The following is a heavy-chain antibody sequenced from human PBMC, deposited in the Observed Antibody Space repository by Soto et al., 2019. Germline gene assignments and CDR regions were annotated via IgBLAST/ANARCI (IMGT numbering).Heavy chain of an antibody. V-gene: IGHV3-7*01. Sequence: EVQLVESGGGLVQPGGSLGLSCAASGFTFSTYWMSWVRQAPGKGPEWVANIKYDDSEKYYVDSVKGRFSISGDNAKNSLYLQMNSLRVEDTAVYYCAREWGSSSGRGSDYWGQGTLVTVSS. J-gene: IGHJ4*02. D-gene: IGHD6-6*01. CDR1: GFTFSTYW. CDR2: IKYDDSEK. CDR3: AREWGSSSGRGSDY.